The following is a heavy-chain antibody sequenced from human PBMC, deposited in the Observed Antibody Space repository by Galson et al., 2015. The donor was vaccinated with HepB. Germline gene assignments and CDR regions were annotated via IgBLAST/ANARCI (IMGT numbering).Heavy chain of an antibody. CDR2: ITPFNGNT. J-gene: IGHJ4*02. CDR1: GYTFTYRY. CDR3: ATSAEQQLPLD. Sequence: SVKVSCKASGYTFTYRYLHWVRQAPGQALEWMGWITPFNGNTNYAQKFQDRVTITRDRSMSTAYMELSSLRSEDTAMYYCATSAEQQLPLDWGQGTLVTVSS. V-gene: IGHV1-45*02. D-gene: IGHD6-13*01.